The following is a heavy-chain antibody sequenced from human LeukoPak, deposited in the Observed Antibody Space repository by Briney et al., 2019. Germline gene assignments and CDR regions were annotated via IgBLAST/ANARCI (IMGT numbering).Heavy chain of an antibody. CDR3: ARDRQLVSYYYYMDV. D-gene: IGHD6-6*01. CDR2: INPSGGST. Sequence: VASVKVSCKASGYTFTSYYMHWVRQAPGQGLEWMGIINPSGGSTSYAQKFQGRVTMTRDTSTSTVYMELSSLRSEDTAVYYCARDRQLVSYYYYMDVWGKGTTVIVSS. J-gene: IGHJ6*03. CDR1: GYTFTSYY. V-gene: IGHV1-46*01.